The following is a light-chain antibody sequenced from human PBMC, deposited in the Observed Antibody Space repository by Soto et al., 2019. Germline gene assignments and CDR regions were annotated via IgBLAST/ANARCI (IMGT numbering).Light chain of an antibody. CDR3: QHYGNLPCS. CDR2: DVS. Sequence: DIQMTQTPSSLSASVGDRVTITCQANQHISNYLNWYQQKPGKAPRLLIYDVSKLQTGVPSRFSGSGSGTDFTLTISSLLPEDIATYYCQHYGNLPCSVGPGTKLEIK. V-gene: IGKV1-33*01. CDR1: QHISNY. J-gene: IGKJ2*04.